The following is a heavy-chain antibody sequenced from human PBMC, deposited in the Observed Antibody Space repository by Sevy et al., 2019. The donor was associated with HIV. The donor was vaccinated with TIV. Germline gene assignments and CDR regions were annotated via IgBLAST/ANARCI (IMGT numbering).Heavy chain of an antibody. Sequence: GGSLRLSCAASGFTFSIYTMNWVRQAPGKGLEWVSSISSSSTYIYYADSVRGRFTISRDNNAKNTVYLQMNSLRVDDTGIDYCARDAAEGPYRSSGYANWLDPWGQGTLVTVSS. V-gene: IGHV3-21*01. CDR2: ISSSSTYI. CDR1: GFTFSIYT. D-gene: IGHD6-13*01. CDR3: ARDAAEGPYRSSGYANWLDP. J-gene: IGHJ5*02.